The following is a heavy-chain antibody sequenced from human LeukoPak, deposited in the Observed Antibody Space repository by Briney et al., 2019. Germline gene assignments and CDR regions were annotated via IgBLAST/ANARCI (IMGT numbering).Heavy chain of an antibody. CDR2: IYTSGST. V-gene: IGHV4-61*02. CDR1: GGSISSGSYY. CDR3: ARQRGDYRPPYYYYMDV. Sequence: SQTLSLTCTVSGGSISSGSYYWSWIRQPAGKGLEWIGRIYTSGSTNYNPSLKSRVTISLDTSKNQFSLKLSSVTAADTAVYYCARQRGDYRPPYYYYMDVWGKGTTVTVSS. J-gene: IGHJ6*03. D-gene: IGHD4-17*01.